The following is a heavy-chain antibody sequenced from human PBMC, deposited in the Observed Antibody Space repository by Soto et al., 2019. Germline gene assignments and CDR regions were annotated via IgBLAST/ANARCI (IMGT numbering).Heavy chain of an antibody. Sequence: QVQLVQSAGAVKKPGASVKVSCKASGYSFTSYGISWVRRAPGQGLEWMGWISPYNGHTQFVERFQGRVTMTTDTSTKTAYMEMRNLRSDDTAHYYCARDLTIVPATHPRLENYGMDVWGQGTTVIVSS. V-gene: IGHV1-18*01. CDR3: ARDLTIVPATHPRLENYGMDV. CDR2: ISPYNGHT. D-gene: IGHD2-2*01. J-gene: IGHJ6*02. CDR1: GYSFTSYG.